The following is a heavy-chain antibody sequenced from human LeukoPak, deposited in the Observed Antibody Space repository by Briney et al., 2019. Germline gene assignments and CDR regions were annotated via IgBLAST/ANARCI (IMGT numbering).Heavy chain of an antibody. CDR2: IYYSGST. CDR1: GGSIRSSSYY. J-gene: IGHJ3*02. CDR3: ARAKYYDILTGPPPDAFDI. V-gene: IGHV4-39*07. Sequence: SETLSLTCTVSGGSIRSSSYYWGWIRQPPGKGLEWIGSIYYSGSTNYNPSLKSRVTISVDTSKNQFSLKLSSVTAADTAVYYCARAKYYDILTGPPPDAFDIWGQGTMVTVSS. D-gene: IGHD3-9*01.